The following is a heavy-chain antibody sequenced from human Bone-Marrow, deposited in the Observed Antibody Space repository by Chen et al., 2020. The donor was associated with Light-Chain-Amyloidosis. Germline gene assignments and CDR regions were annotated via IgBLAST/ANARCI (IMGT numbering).Heavy chain of an antibody. J-gene: IGHJ4*02. D-gene: IGHD6-13*01. Sequence: EVQLVESGGGLVQPGRSLRLSCAASGFTFDDYAMHWVRHAPGKGLGWVLGISWNRGIIGYADSVKGRFTISRDHAKNSLYLQMNSLRAEDTALYYCAKKSSGYSSHRRGENFDYWGQGTLVTVSS. CDR1: GFTFDDYA. CDR3: AKKSSGYSSHRRGENFDY. CDR2: ISWNRGII. V-gene: IGHV3-9*01.